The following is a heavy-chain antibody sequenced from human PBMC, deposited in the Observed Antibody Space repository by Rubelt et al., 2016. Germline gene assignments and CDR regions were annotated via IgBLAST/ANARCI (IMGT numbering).Heavy chain of an antibody. CDR3: ARHSSSLEGYYGMDV. V-gene: IGHV4-34*01. Sequence: GKGLEWIGEINHSGSTNYNPSLKSRVTISVDTSKNQFSLKLSSVTAADTAVYYCARHSSSLEGYYGMDVWGQGTTVTVSS. CDR2: INHSGST. J-gene: IGHJ6*02. D-gene: IGHD6-6*01.